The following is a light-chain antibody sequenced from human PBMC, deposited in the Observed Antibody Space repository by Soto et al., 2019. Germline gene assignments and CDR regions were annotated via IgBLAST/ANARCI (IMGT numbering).Light chain of an antibody. Sequence: QSVLTQPPSVSAAPGQKVTISCSGSSSNIVNNYVSWYQQLPGTAPKLLIYDNNKRPSGIPDRFSGSKSGTSATLGITGLQTGDEADYYCGTWDSSLSAYVFGTGTQLTVL. V-gene: IGLV1-51*01. CDR2: DNN. CDR1: SSNIVNNY. CDR3: GTWDSSLSAYV. J-gene: IGLJ1*01.